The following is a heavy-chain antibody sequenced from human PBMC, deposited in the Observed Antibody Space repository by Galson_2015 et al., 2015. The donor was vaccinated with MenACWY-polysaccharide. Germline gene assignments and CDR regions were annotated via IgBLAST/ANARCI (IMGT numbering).Heavy chain of an antibody. Sequence: SLRLSCAACGFTFSSYGMHWVRQAQGKGLEWAAVTSYHGTNKYYADSVKGRFTISRDNSKTTLYLEMNSLRAEDTAVYYCAKTSSSSWTEFDYWGQGTLVTVSS. J-gene: IGHJ4*02. CDR2: TSYHGTNK. CDR1: GFTFSSYG. CDR3: AKTSSSSWTEFDY. V-gene: IGHV3-30*18. D-gene: IGHD6-13*01.